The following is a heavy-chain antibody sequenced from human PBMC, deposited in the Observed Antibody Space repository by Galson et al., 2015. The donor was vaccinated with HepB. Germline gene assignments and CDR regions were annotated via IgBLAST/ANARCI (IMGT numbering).Heavy chain of an antibody. V-gene: IGHV1-3*04. Sequence: SVKVSCKASGYTFTTYAMHWVRQAPGQGLEWMGWINTGNGYTKYSQKFQGRVTLTTDTSANTAYMNLSSLRSEDTAVYFCAKVVAAGAFFDYWGQGSLVTVSS. CDR1: GYTFTTYA. J-gene: IGHJ4*02. CDR3: AKVVAAGAFFDY. D-gene: IGHD6-25*01. CDR2: INTGNGYT.